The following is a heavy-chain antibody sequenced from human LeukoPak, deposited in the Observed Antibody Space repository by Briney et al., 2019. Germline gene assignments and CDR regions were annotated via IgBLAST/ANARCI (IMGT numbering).Heavy chain of an antibody. CDR2: ISAYNGNT. V-gene: IGHV1-18*01. Sequence: GASVKVSCKASGYTFTSYGISWVRQAPGQGLEWMGWISAYNGNTNYAQKLQGRVTMTTDTSTSTAYMKLRSLRSDDTAVYYCASPDCSGGSCLSDDAFDIWGQGTMVTVSS. D-gene: IGHD2-15*01. CDR1: GYTFTSYG. CDR3: ASPDCSGGSCLSDDAFDI. J-gene: IGHJ3*02.